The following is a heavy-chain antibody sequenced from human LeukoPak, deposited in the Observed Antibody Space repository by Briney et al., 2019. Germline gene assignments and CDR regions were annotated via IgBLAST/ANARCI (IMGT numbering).Heavy chain of an antibody. V-gene: IGHV3-48*04. CDR2: ISSSSSTI. D-gene: IGHD7-27*01. CDR1: GFTFSSYS. J-gene: IGHJ6*03. CDR3: ARLGTRTPMDV. Sequence: GGSLRLSCAASGFTFSSYSMNWVRQAPGKGLEWVSYISSSSSTIYYADSVKGRFTTSRDNAKNSPYLQMNSLRAEDTAVYYCARLGTRTPMDVWGKGTTVTVSS.